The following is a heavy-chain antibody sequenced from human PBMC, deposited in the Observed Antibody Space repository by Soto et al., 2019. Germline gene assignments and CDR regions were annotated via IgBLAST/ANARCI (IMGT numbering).Heavy chain of an antibody. J-gene: IGHJ3*02. V-gene: IGHV4-31*03. D-gene: IGHD3-22*01. CDR2: IYYSGST. Sequence: SETLSLTCTVSGGSISSGGYYWSWIRQHPGKGLEWIGYIYYSGSTYYNPSLKSRVTISVDTSKNQFSLKLSSVTAADTAVYYCARGGDSSGLDAFDIWGQGTMVTVSS. CDR1: GGSISSGGYY. CDR3: ARGGDSSGLDAFDI.